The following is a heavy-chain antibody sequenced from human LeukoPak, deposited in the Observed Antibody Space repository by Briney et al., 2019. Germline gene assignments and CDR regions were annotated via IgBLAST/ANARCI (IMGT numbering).Heavy chain of an antibody. J-gene: IGHJ5*02. D-gene: IGHD2-15*01. Sequence: ASVKVSCKASGYTFTGYYMHWVRQAPGQGLEWMGWINPNSGGTNYAQKFQSRVTMTRDTSISTAYMELSRLRSDDTAVYYCARGGDIVVVVAAYNWFDPWGQGTLVTVSS. CDR1: GYTFTGYY. CDR3: ARGGDIVVVVAAYNWFDP. CDR2: INPNSGGT. V-gene: IGHV1-2*02.